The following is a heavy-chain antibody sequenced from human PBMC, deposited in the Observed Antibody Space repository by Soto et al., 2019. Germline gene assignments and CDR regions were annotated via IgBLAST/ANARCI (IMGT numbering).Heavy chain of an antibody. CDR2: IGYGGSNK. J-gene: IGHJ3*02. CDR1: GFTFPHYD. V-gene: IGHV3-33*01. Sequence: QVQLVESGGGVVQPGRSLRLSCAASGFTFPHYDMHWVRQVPGKGLEWVAVIGYGGSNKYYGDFVKGRFTISRDNSKNTRYLQMNSLRADDTAVYYCARDNSGNYDAFDMWGQGTMVTVSS. D-gene: IGHD3-22*01. CDR3: ARDNSGNYDAFDM.